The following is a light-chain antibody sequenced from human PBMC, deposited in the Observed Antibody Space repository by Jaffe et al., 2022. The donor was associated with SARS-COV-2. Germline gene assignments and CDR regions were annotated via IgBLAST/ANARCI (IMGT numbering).Light chain of an antibody. CDR2: YDS. Sequence: SYVLTQPPSVSVAPGKTARITCGGDKIGIKSVHWYQQKPGQAPVLIIYYDSDRPSGIPERFSGSNSGNTATLTISRVEAGDEADYYCQVWDTSRDHVIFGGGTRLTVL. V-gene: IGLV3-21*04. J-gene: IGLJ2*01. CDR3: QVWDTSRDHVI. CDR1: KIGIKS.